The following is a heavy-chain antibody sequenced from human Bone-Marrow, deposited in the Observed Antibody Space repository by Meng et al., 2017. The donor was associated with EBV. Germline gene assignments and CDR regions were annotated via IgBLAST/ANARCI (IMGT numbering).Heavy chain of an antibody. J-gene: IGHJ4*02. CDR2: INHSGST. CDR3: ARGPLEWEPRGEDY. V-gene: IGHV4-34*01. CDR1: GWSFSGYC. Sequence: AQLQQSGPGLLKPSETLSLTCAVYGWSFSGYCWDWIRQPPGKGLEWIGEINHSGSTNYNPSLKSRVTISVDTSKNQFSLKLSSVTAADTAVYYCARGPLEWEPRGEDYWGQGTLVTVSS. D-gene: IGHD1-26*01.